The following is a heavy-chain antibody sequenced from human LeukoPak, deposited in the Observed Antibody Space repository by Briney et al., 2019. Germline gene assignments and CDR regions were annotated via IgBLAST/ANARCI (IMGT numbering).Heavy chain of an antibody. V-gene: IGHV4-34*01. Sequence: NPSETLSLTCAVYGGSFSGYYWSWIRQPPGRGLEWIGNIFYSGSTYYSPSLKSRVTISVDTSKNQFSLKLSSVTAADTAVYYCARGVALMVYAPNWFDPWGQGTLVTVSS. CDR1: GGSFSGYY. CDR2: IFYSGST. D-gene: IGHD2-8*01. J-gene: IGHJ5*02. CDR3: ARGVALMVYAPNWFDP.